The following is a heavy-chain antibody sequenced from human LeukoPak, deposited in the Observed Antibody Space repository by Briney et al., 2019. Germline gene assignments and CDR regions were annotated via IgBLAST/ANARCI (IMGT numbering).Heavy chain of an antibody. Sequence: ASVKVSCKVSGYTLTELSMHWVRQAPGKGLEWMGGFDPEDGETIYAQKFQGRVTMTEDTSTDTAYMELSSLRSGDTAVYYCATSPIDYYDSSGYYELGYWGQGTLVTVPS. D-gene: IGHD3-22*01. CDR1: GYTLTELS. J-gene: IGHJ4*02. V-gene: IGHV1-24*01. CDR2: FDPEDGET. CDR3: ATSPIDYYDSSGYYELGY.